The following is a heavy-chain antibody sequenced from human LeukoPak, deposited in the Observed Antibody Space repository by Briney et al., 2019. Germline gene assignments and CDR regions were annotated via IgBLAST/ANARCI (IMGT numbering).Heavy chain of an antibody. Sequence: GGSLRLSCAASGFTFTSYDMSWVRQAPEKGLEWVSAISGSGGSTYHADSVKGRFTISRDNSKNTVYLQMNSLRAEDTAIYYCATQPCGGAGCYLGSWGQGTLVTVSS. CDR1: GFTFTSYD. J-gene: IGHJ4*02. D-gene: IGHD2-21*01. V-gene: IGHV3-23*01. CDR2: ISGSGGST. CDR3: ATQPCGGAGCYLGS.